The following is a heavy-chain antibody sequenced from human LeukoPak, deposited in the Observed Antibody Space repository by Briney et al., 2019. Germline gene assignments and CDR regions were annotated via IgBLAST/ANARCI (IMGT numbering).Heavy chain of an antibody. CDR1: GFTFDDYA. Sequence: GGSLRLSCAASGFTFDDYAMHWVRQAPGKGLEWVSYISSSGSTIYYADSVKGRFTISRDNAKNSLYLQMNSLRAEDTAVYYCARDVVAAIKRILFDYWGQGTLVTVSS. J-gene: IGHJ4*02. D-gene: IGHD2-15*01. CDR2: ISSSGSTI. CDR3: ARDVVAAIKRILFDY. V-gene: IGHV3-48*03.